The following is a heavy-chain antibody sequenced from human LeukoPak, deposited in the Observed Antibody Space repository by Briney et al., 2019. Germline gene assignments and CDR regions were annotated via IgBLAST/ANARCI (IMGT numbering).Heavy chain of an antibody. V-gene: IGHV4-59*01. CDR1: GGSISSYY. CDR3: ARDLDGSGFDY. D-gene: IGHD3-10*01. J-gene: IGHJ4*02. CDR2: IYYSGST. Sequence: SETLSLTCTVSGGSISSYYWRWIRQPPGKGLEWIGYIYYSGSTNYNPSLKSRVTISVDTSKNQFSLKLSSVTAADTAVYYCARDLDGSGFDYWGQGTLVTVSS.